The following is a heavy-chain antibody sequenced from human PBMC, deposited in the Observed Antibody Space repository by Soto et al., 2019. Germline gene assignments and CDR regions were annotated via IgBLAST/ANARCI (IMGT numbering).Heavy chain of an antibody. CDR3: ARVPDSMGSFDY. CDR1: GGSISSYY. D-gene: IGHD3-22*01. CDR2: IYYSGST. V-gene: IGHV4-59*12. Sequence: SETLSLTCTVSGGSISSYYWSWIRQPPGKGLEWIGYIYYSGSTNHNPSLKSRVTISVDTSKNQFSLKPSSVTAADTAVYYCARVPDSMGSFDYWGQGTLVTASS. J-gene: IGHJ4*02.